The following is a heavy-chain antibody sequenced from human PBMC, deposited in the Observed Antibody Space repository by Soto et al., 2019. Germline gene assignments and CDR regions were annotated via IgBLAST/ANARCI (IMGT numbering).Heavy chain of an antibody. Sequence: QVQLVESGGGVVQPGRSLRLSCAASGFTFSGYGMHWVRQAPGKGLEWVAVIWYDGSNENYADTVKGRFTISIDNSKNTLYLQMNSLRDDDTAVYYCARRFSSGWYADYWGQGTLVTVS. CDR1: GFTFSGYG. CDR2: IWYDGSNE. J-gene: IGHJ4*02. D-gene: IGHD6-19*01. CDR3: ARRFSSGWYADY. V-gene: IGHV3-33*01.